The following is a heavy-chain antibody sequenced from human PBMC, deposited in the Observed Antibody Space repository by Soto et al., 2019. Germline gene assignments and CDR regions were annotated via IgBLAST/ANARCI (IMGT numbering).Heavy chain of an antibody. Sequence: QVQLQESGPGLVKPSETLSLTCTVSGGSISSYYWSWIRQPPGKGLEWIGYIYYSGSTNYNPSLKSRVTISVDTSKNQFSLKLSAVTAADTAVYYCARDRVGSPVAGTHGWFDPWGQGTLVTVSS. CDR3: ARDRVGSPVAGTHGWFDP. J-gene: IGHJ5*02. D-gene: IGHD6-19*01. CDR1: GGSISSYY. CDR2: IYYSGST. V-gene: IGHV4-59*01.